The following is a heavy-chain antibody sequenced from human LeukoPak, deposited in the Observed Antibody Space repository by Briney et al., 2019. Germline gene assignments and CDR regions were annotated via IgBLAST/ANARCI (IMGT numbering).Heavy chain of an antibody. CDR3: ASAGYCGGDCYLQDAFDI. Sequence: GGSLRLSCAASGFTVSSNYMSWVRQAPGEGLEWVSVIYSGGSTYYADSVKGRFTISRDNSKNTLYLQMNSLRAEDTAVYYCASAGYCGGDCYLQDAFDIWGQGTMVTVSS. J-gene: IGHJ3*02. V-gene: IGHV3-53*01. CDR2: IYSGGST. D-gene: IGHD2-21*02. CDR1: GFTVSSNY.